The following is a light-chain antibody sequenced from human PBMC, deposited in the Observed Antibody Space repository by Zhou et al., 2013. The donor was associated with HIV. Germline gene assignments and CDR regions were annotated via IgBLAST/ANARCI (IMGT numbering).Light chain of an antibody. CDR1: QNVFSN. J-gene: IGKJ5*01. CDR2: DTS. V-gene: IGKV3-11*01. CDR3: QQRTNWPPIT. Sequence: EVVMTQSPSTLSVSPGERVTLSCRASQNVFSNLAWYQQKPGQAPSLLIYDTSTRATGVPARFSGSGSGTDFTLTISNLEPEDFAVYYCQQRTNWPPITFGQGTRLDIK.